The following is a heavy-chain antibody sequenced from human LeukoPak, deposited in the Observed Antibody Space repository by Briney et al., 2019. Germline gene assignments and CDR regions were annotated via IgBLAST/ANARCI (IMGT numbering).Heavy chain of an antibody. CDR1: GFTCSSYS. Sequence: PGGSLRLSCAASGFTCSSYSMNWVRQAPGKGLEWVSSISSSSGYIYYADSVKGRFTISRDNSKNTLYLQMNSLRAEDTAVYYCARETSLLWFGEYYFDYWGQGTLVTVSS. V-gene: IGHV3-21*01. J-gene: IGHJ4*02. D-gene: IGHD3-10*01. CDR3: ARETSLLWFGEYYFDY. CDR2: ISSSSGYI.